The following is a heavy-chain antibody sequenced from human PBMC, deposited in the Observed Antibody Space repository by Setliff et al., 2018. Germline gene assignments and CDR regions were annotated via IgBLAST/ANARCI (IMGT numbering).Heavy chain of an antibody. CDR3: ARINFYVSSGYYYAPDD. CDR1: GFTFTDYG. Sequence: ASVKVSCKSSGFTFTDYGITWVRQVPGQGLEWMGWINNYNFNTQYAQKFQGRVTVTTDTSTTTAYMELRSLRADDTAVYYCARINFYVSSGYYYAPDDWGQGTLVTVSS. V-gene: IGHV1-18*01. D-gene: IGHD3-22*01. J-gene: IGHJ4*02. CDR2: INNYNFNT.